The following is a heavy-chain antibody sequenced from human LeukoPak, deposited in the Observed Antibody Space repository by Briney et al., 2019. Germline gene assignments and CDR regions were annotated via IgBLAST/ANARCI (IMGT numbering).Heavy chain of an antibody. CDR2: TNAGNGNT. CDR3: ARGIGASSGWYVIDS. D-gene: IGHD6-19*01. Sequence: ASVKVSCKASGYTFTSYAMHWVRQAPGQRLEWMGWTNAGNGNTKYSQKFQGRVTITRDTSASTAYMELSSLRSEDTAVYYCARGIGASSGWYVIDSWGQGTLVTGTS. CDR1: GYTFTSYA. J-gene: IGHJ4*02. V-gene: IGHV1-3*01.